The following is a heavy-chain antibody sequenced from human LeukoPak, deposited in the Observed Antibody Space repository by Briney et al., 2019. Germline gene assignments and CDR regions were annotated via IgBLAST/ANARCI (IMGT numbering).Heavy chain of an antibody. J-gene: IGHJ4*02. CDR2: ISYDGSNK. V-gene: IGHV3-30*19. D-gene: IGHD4-17*01. CDR1: GFTFSSYG. CDR3: ARDGYDYGDYRFDY. Sequence: PGGSLRLSCAASGFTFSSYGMHWVRQAPGKGLEWVAVISYDGSNKYYADSVKGRFTISRDNSKNTLYLQMNSLRAEDTAVYYSARDGYDYGDYRFDYWGQGTLVTVSS.